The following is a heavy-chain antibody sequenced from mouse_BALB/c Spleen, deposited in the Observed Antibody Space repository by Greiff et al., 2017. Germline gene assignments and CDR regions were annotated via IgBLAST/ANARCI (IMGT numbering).Heavy chain of an antibody. J-gene: IGHJ4*01. V-gene: IGHV7-3*02. CDR1: GFTFTDYY. D-gene: IGHD2-10*01. CDR2: IRNKANGYTT. Sequence: EVKLMESGGGLVQPGGSLRLSCATSGFTFTDYYMSWVRQPPGKALEWLGFIRNKANGYTTEYSASVKGRFTISRDNSQSILYLQMNTLRAEDSATYYCARSSYYGNYVYAMDYWGQGTSVTVSS. CDR3: ARSSYYGNYVYAMDY.